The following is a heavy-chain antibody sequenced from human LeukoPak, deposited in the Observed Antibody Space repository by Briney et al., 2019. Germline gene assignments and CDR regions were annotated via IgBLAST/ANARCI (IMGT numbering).Heavy chain of an antibody. J-gene: IGHJ4*02. CDR1: GGSISSSGYY. D-gene: IGHD2-15*01. CDR2: VYYSGST. V-gene: IGHV4-61*05. CDR3: AIVSVAATYLDY. Sequence: SETLSLTCTVSGGSISSSGYYWGWIRQPPGKGLEWIGYVYYSGSTKYNPSLKSRVTISVDTSKNQFSLKLSSVTAADTAVYYCAIVSVAATYLDYWGQGSLVTVPS.